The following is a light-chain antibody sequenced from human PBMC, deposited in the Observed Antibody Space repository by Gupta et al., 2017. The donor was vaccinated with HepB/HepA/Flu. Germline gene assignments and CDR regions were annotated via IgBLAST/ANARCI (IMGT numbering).Light chain of an antibody. J-gene: IGLJ2*01. CDR2: DVS. CDR3: SSYASNNSVV. CDR1: SSDVGGYNY. Sequence: QPALTQPASLSGSAGQSITISCTGTSSDVGGYNYVSWYQQHPGKAPKLMIYDVSNRPSGVSNRFSGSKSGNTASLTVSGLQADDEADYFCSSYASNNSVVFGGGTKLTVL. V-gene: IGLV2-14*01.